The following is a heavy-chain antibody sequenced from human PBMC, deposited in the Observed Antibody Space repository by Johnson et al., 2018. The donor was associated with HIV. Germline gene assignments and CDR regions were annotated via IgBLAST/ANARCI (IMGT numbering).Heavy chain of an antibody. CDR2: IRYDGSNK. J-gene: IGHJ3*02. Sequence: QVQLVESGGGVVQPGGSLRLSCAASGFTFSSYGMHWVRQTPGKGLEWVAFIRYDGSNKYYADSVKGRFTISRDNSKYTLYLQMNSLRAEDTAVYYCAREYSRSSDAFDIWGQGTMVTVSS. D-gene: IGHD6-6*01. V-gene: IGHV3-30*02. CDR3: AREYSRSSDAFDI. CDR1: GFTFSSYG.